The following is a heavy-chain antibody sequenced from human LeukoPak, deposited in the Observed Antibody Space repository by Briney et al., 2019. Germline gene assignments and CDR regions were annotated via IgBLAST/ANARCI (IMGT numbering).Heavy chain of an antibody. J-gene: IGHJ4*02. Sequence: ASVKVSCKASGYTFTNYGISWVRQAPGQGLEWMGWINPYNGNTKYVQKLQGRVTMTTDTSTDTAYMELSSLRSEDTAVYYCATRWGWGPLDYWGQGALVTVSS. V-gene: IGHV1-18*01. CDR2: INPYNGNT. CDR1: GYTFTNYG. CDR3: ATRWGWGPLDY. D-gene: IGHD3-16*01.